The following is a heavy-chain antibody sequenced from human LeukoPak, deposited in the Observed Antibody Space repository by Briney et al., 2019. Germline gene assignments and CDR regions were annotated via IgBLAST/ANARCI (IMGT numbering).Heavy chain of an antibody. CDR2: ISGSGGST. J-gene: IGHJ5*02. CDR3: AKVGVRGVISGWFDP. Sequence: GGSLILSCTASGFTLSSYAMSWVRQAPGKGLAWVSAISGSGGSTYYADSVKGRFTISRDNSKNTLYLQMNSLRAEDTAVYYCAKVGVRGVISGWFDPWGQGTLVTVSS. D-gene: IGHD3-10*01. V-gene: IGHV3-23*01. CDR1: GFTLSSYA.